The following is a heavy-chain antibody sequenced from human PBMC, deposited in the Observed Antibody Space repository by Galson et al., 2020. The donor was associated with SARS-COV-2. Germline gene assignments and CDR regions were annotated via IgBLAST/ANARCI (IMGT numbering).Heavy chain of an antibody. CDR1: GYTFTSYY. CDR3: ARDPGTYYYDSSGSGIGGFDY. Sequence: ASVKVSCKASGYTFTSYYMHWVRQAPGQGLEWMGIINPSGGSTSYAQKFQGRVTMTRDTSTSTVYMELSSLRSEDTAVYYCARDPGTYYYDSSGSGIGGFDYWGQGTLVTVSS. CDR2: INPSGGST. J-gene: IGHJ4*02. D-gene: IGHD3-22*01. V-gene: IGHV1-46*01.